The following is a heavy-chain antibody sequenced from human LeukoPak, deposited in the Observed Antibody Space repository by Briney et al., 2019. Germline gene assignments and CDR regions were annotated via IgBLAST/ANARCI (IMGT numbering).Heavy chain of an antibody. CDR1: GGTFSSYA. Sequence: GASVKVSCKASGGTFSSYAISWVRQAPGQGLKWMGGIIPIFGTANYAQKFQGRVTITTDESTSTAYMELSSLRSEDTAVYYCAGSDSSSPGYAFDIWGQGTMVTVSS. D-gene: IGHD6-6*01. CDR2: IIPIFGTA. CDR3: AGSDSSSPGYAFDI. J-gene: IGHJ3*02. V-gene: IGHV1-69*05.